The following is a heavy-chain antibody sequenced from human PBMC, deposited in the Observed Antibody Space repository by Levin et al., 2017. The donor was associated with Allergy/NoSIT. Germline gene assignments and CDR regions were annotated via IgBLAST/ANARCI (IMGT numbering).Heavy chain of an antibody. Sequence: TSETLSLTCTVSGGSIGSFYWNWIRQSPGKGLEWIGSVYHSGSTKDNPSLRSRVTMSVDTSKNQFSLKLSSVTAADTAVYYCARGSIIIPLEYWGQGTLVTVSS. CDR1: GGSIGSFY. CDR2: VYHSGST. D-gene: IGHD3-10*01. CDR3: ARGSIIIPLEY. V-gene: IGHV4-59*01. J-gene: IGHJ4*02.